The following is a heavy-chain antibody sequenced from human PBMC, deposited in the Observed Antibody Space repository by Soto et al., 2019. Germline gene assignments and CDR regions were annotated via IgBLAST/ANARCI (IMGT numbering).Heavy chain of an antibody. D-gene: IGHD4-4*01. J-gene: IGHJ5*02. V-gene: IGHV1-46*01. CDR1: GYAFTSYH. Sequence: QVQLVQSGAEVRKPGASVKLSCQTTGYAFTSYHMHWVRQAPGQGLEWLGVINPTEGRTRFSQKLHDRVPMTRDTSTTTVYMELSSLSSDDAAIYFCARGREYSFGYNWFDPWGPGTLVTVSS. CDR2: INPTEGRT. CDR3: ARGREYSFGYNWFDP.